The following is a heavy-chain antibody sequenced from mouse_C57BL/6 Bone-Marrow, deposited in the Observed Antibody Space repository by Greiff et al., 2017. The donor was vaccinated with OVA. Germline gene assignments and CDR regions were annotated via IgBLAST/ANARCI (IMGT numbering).Heavy chain of an antibody. D-gene: IGHD1-1*01. CDR2: IYPRSGNT. Sequence: LVESGAELARPGASVKLSCKASGYTFTSYGISWVKQRTGQGLEWIGEIYPRSGNTYYNEKFKGKATLTADKSSSTAYMELRSLTSEDSAVYFCARDYGSRTRFAYWGQGTLVTVSA. CDR1: GYTFTSYG. V-gene: IGHV1-81*01. J-gene: IGHJ3*01. CDR3: ARDYGSRTRFAY.